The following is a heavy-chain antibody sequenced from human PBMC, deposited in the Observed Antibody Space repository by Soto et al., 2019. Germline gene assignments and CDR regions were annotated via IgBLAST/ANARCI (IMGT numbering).Heavy chain of an antibody. V-gene: IGHV3-20*04. CDR2: INWNGGTI. Sequence: GGSLRLSCAASGFTFDDFGMSWVREAPGKGLEWVAGINWNGGTIGYADSVKGRFTISRDNAKNSLYLQMSSLRAEDTALYYCARSNYYDDYWSPYDYWGQGTQVTVSS. CDR3: ARSNYYDDYWSPYDY. J-gene: IGHJ4*02. CDR1: GFTFDDFG. D-gene: IGHD3-3*01.